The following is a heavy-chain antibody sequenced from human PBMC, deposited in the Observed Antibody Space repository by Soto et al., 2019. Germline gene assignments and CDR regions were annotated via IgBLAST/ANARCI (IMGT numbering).Heavy chain of an antibody. Sequence: QLQLQESGSGLVKPSQTLSLTCAVSVGSISSGGYSWSWIREPPGKGLEWIGYIYHSGSTYYNPSLKSRVTISVDRSKNQFSLKLSSVTAADTAVYYCARGKVVAIDYWGQGTLVTVSS. V-gene: IGHV4-30-2*01. CDR2: IYHSGST. CDR3: ARGKVVAIDY. CDR1: VGSISSGGYS. J-gene: IGHJ4*02. D-gene: IGHD2-15*01.